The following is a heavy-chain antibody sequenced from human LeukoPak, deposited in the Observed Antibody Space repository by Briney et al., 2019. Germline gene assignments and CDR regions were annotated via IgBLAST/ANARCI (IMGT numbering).Heavy chain of an antibody. D-gene: IGHD3-22*01. Sequence: SETLSLTCAVYGGSFSGYYWSWIRQPPGKGLEWIGQINHSGSTNYSPSLKSRVTISVDTSKNQFSLKLSSVTAADTAVYYCARVSSRRLPPSYSYDRRNYFDYWGQGTLVTVSS. CDR2: INHSGST. CDR3: ARVSSRRLPPSYSYDRRNYFDY. V-gene: IGHV4-34*01. CDR1: GGSFSGYY. J-gene: IGHJ4*02.